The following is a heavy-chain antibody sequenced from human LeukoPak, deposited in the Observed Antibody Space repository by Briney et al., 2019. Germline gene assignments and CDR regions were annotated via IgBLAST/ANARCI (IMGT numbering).Heavy chain of an antibody. CDR2: ISGSGGST. Sequence: PGGSLRLSCAASGFTFSSYAMSWVRQAPGKGLEWVSAISGSGGSTYYADSVKGRFTISRDNSKNTLYLQMNSLRAEGTAVYYCAKAPSYSSGWYLDYWGQGTLVTVSS. CDR1: GFTFSSYA. V-gene: IGHV3-23*01. D-gene: IGHD6-19*01. J-gene: IGHJ4*02. CDR3: AKAPSYSSGWYLDY.